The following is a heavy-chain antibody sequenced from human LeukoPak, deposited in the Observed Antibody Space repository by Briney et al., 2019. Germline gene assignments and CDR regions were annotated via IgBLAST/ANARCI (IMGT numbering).Heavy chain of an antibody. V-gene: IGHV4-39*01. D-gene: IGHD4-17*01. Sequence: PSETLSLTCTVYGGSISSSSYYLGWIRQPPGKGLEWIGSIYYSGSTYYNPSLKSRVTISVDTSKNQFSLKLSSVTAADTAVYYCARRRFTVTNSYYYYYCGMDVWGQGTTVTVSS. CDR2: IYYSGST. CDR3: ARRRFTVTNSYYYYYCGMDV. CDR1: GGSISSSSYY. J-gene: IGHJ6*02.